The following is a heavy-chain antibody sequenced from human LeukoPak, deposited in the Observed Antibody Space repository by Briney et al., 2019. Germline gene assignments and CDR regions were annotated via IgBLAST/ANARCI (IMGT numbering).Heavy chain of an antibody. Sequence: LETLSLTCTVSGGSISSSSYYWGWIRQPPGKGLEWIGSIYYSGSTYYNPSLKSRVTISVDTSKNQFSLKLSSVTAADTAVYYCARHAGYSSGWYEGDWFDPWGQGTLVTVSS. CDR3: ARHAGYSSGWYEGDWFDP. CDR2: IYYSGST. J-gene: IGHJ5*02. V-gene: IGHV4-39*01. CDR1: GGSISSSSYY. D-gene: IGHD6-19*01.